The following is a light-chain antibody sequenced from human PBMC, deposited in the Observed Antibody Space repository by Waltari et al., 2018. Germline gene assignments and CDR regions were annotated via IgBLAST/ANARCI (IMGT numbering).Light chain of an antibody. CDR1: QSISRH. CDR2: AAT. V-gene: IGKV1-39*01. Sequence: DIQMTQSPSSLSASVGDSVTITCRASQSISRHLNWYQQKPGKAPKLLIYAATSLQSGVPSRFSGSGSGTDFTLTISSLQPEDFATYYCQQSYSTPRTFGQGTKLEIK. J-gene: IGKJ2*01. CDR3: QQSYSTPRT.